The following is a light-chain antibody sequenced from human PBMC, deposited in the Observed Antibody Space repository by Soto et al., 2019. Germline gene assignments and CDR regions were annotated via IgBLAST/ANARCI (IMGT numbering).Light chain of an antibody. V-gene: IGKV3-15*01. CDR2: GAS. CDR1: QSVSSN. Sequence: EVVMAESPGTLSVSLGESATLSCRASQSVSSNLAWYQQKPGQAPRLLIYGASTRATGIPVRFSGSGFGTEFTLAISSLQSEDFAVYYCQQYKNWPLFGQGTRLEI. CDR3: QQYKNWPL. J-gene: IGKJ5*01.